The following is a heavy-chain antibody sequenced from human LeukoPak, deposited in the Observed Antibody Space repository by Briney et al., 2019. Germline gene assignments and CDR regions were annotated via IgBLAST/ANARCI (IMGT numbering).Heavy chain of an antibody. CDR3: VRGYYDLSGYYRVDYFDY. V-gene: IGHV1-2*02. J-gene: IGHJ4*02. CDR2: INPNSGDT. CDR1: GYTFSDYY. Sequence: ASVKVSCKTSGYTFSDYYIHWIRQAPGQGLEWVGWINPNSGDTDYAQKFQGRVTVTRDTSISTAYMELGRLRSDDTAVYYCVRGYYDLSGYYRVDYFDYWGQGTLVTVSS. D-gene: IGHD3-22*01.